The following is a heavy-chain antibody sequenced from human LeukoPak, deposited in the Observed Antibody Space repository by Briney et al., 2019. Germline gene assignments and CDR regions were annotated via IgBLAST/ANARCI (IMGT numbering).Heavy chain of an antibody. Sequence: GGSLRLSCAASGFTFSSYAMHWVRQAPGKGLEWVAVISYDGSNKYYADSVKGRFTISRDNSKNTLYLQMNSLRDEDTAVYYCARDWGDHSNPYYFYGMDVWGQGTTVIVSS. CDR1: GFTFSSYA. J-gene: IGHJ6*02. CDR2: ISYDGSNK. CDR3: ARDWGDHSNPYYFYGMDV. D-gene: IGHD4-11*01. V-gene: IGHV3-30-3*01.